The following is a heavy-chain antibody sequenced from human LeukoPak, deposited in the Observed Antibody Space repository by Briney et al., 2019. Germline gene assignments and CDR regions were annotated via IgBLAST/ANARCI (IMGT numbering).Heavy chain of an antibody. CDR2: IYHSGST. J-gene: IGHJ4*02. Sequence: SETLSLTCAVSGGSISSGGYSWSWIRQPPGKGLEWIGYIYHSGSTYYNPSLKSRVTISVDRSKNQFSLKLSSVTAADTAVYYCAGSGSYYYFDYWGQGTLVTVSS. D-gene: IGHD1-26*01. V-gene: IGHV4-30-2*01. CDR3: AGSGSYYYFDY. CDR1: GGSISSGGYS.